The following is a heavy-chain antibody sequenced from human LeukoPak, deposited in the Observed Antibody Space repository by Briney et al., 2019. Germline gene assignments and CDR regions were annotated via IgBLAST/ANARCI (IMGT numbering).Heavy chain of an antibody. V-gene: IGHV3-30-3*02. CDR1: EFTFSTYA. CDR3: AKSQDMMLARAFDI. J-gene: IGHJ3*02. Sequence: GRSLRLSCAASEFTFSTYAMHWVRQAPGKGLEWVAVISYEGDNKYYADSVKGRFTISRDNSKSMLYLQMNSLRPEDTAVYYCAKSQDMMLARAFDIWGQGTMVTVSS. CDR2: ISYEGDNK. D-gene: IGHD2-15*01.